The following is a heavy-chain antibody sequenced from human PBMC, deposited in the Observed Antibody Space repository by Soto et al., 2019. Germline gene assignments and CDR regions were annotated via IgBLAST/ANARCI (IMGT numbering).Heavy chain of an antibody. V-gene: IGHV4-38-2*01. J-gene: IGHJ5*02. D-gene: IGHD2-21*02. CDR3: ARVGPYCGGDCYSPPP. CDR1: GYSIRNGYY. Sequence: PSETLSLTCAVSGYSIRNGYYWGWIRQPPGKGLEWIGTIYHSASTYYNPSLKSRVTISVDASENHFSLKLSSVTAADTAVYYCARVGPYCGGDCYSPPPWGQGTLVTVSS. CDR2: IYHSAST.